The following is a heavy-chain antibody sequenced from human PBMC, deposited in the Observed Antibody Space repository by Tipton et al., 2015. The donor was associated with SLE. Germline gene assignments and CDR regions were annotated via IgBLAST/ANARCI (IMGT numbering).Heavy chain of an antibody. D-gene: IGHD6-25*01. Sequence: SLRLSCAASGFTFSSRAMNWVRQAPGKGLEWVANIKQDGSEKYYVDSVKGRFTISRDNGKNSLHLQMNSLRADDTAVYYCAKVAWSGGRVFDIWGQGTMVTVSS. CDR3: AKVAWSGGRVFDI. CDR2: IKQDGSEK. J-gene: IGHJ3*02. V-gene: IGHV3-7*03. CDR1: GFTFSSRA.